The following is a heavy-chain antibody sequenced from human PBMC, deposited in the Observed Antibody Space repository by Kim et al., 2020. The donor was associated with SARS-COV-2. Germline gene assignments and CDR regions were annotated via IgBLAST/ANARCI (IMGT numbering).Heavy chain of an antibody. CDR2: ISYDGSNK. D-gene: IGHD1-7*01. CDR1: GFTFSSYG. J-gene: IGHJ4*02. V-gene: IGHV3-30*18. Sequence: GGSLRLSCAASGFTFSSYGMHWVRQAPGKGLEWVAVISYDGSNKYYADSVKGRFTISRDNSKNTLYLQMNSLRAEDTAVYYCAKGCLELASLGSVDYWGQGTLVTVSS. CDR3: AKGCLELASLGSVDY.